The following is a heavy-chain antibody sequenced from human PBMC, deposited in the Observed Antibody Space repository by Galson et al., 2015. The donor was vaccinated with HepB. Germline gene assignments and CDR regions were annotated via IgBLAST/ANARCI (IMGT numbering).Heavy chain of an antibody. Sequence: SVKVSCKPSGYTFTSYDVTWVRQAPGQGLEWMGWMNPKSTNTGYARKFQGRVTMTGDTSMDTAYMELSSLTSEDTAVYYCARAVRNQLLSEYWGQGTLVTVSS. D-gene: IGHD1-26*01. V-gene: IGHV1-8*01. CDR3: ARAVRNQLLSEY. CDR2: MNPKSTNT. J-gene: IGHJ4*02. CDR1: GYTFTSYD.